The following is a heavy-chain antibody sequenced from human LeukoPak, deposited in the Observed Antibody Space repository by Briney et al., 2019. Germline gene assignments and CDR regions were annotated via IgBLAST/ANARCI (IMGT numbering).Heavy chain of an antibody. CDR3: ARTRARSGTTFDI. J-gene: IGHJ3*02. V-gene: IGHV3-7*01. Sequence: GGSLRLSCAASGFIFSNYWMSWVRQAPGKGLEWVANIKEDGSEKYYVDSVKGRFTISRDNAKNSLYLQMNSLRAEDTAVYYCARTRARSGTTFDIWGQGTMVTVSS. CDR2: IKEDGSEK. CDR1: GFIFSNYW. D-gene: IGHD1-1*01.